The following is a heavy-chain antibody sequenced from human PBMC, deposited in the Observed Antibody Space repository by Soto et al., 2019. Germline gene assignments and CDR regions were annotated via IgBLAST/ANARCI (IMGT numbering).Heavy chain of an antibody. CDR1: GYTFTSYA. D-gene: IGHD3-22*01. CDR3: ARATLRRITMIVVVISNWFDP. Sequence: GASVKVSCKASGYTFTSYAMHWVRQAPGQRPEWMGWINAGNGNTKYSQKLQGRVTMTTDTSTSTAYMELRSLRSDDTAVYYCARATLRRITMIVVVISNWFDPWGQGTLVTVSS. J-gene: IGHJ5*02. V-gene: IGHV1-3*01. CDR2: INAGNGNT.